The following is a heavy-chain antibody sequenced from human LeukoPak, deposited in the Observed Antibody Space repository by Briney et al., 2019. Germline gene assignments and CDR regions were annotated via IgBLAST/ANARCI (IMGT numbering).Heavy chain of an antibody. V-gene: IGHV1-46*01. Sequence: ASVKVSCKASGYTFTSNYIHWVRQAPGQGLEWMGMIYPRDGSTSYAQKFQGRVTVTRDTSTSTVHMELSGLRSEDTAVYYCARANQGGYASTFDYWGQGTLVTVSS. CDR2: IYPRDGST. D-gene: IGHD5-12*01. CDR1: GYTFTSNY. J-gene: IGHJ4*02. CDR3: ARANQGGYASTFDY.